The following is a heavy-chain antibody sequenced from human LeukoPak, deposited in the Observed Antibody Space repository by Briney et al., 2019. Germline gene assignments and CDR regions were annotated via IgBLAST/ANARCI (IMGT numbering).Heavy chain of an antibody. V-gene: IGHV3-7*01. CDR1: GFTFSSYW. J-gene: IGHJ4*02. D-gene: IGHD3-9*01. CDR2: IKQDGSEK. Sequence: RAGGSLRLSCAASGFTFSSYWMSWVRQAPGKGLEWVANIKQDGSEKYYVDSVKGRFTISRDNAKNSLYLQMNSLRAEDTAVYYCARGGRYFDWLTYFDYWGQGTLVTVSS. CDR3: ARGGRYFDWLTYFDY.